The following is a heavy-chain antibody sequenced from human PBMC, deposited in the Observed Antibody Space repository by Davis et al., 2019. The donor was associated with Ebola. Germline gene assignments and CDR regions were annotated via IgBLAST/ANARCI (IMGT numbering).Heavy chain of an antibody. CDR2: INPDSGLA. J-gene: IGHJ5*02. CDR3: ARGYCTGGICSEHWFDP. V-gene: IGHV1-2*02. Sequence: ASVKVSCKTSGYSFTADYIHWVRQAPGQGLEWMGYINPDSGLAYFSQKSQGRVTMTRDTSINTAYMELSRLRSDDTAIYYCARGYCTGGICSEHWFDPWGQGALVTASS. D-gene: IGHD2-15*01. CDR1: GYSFTADY.